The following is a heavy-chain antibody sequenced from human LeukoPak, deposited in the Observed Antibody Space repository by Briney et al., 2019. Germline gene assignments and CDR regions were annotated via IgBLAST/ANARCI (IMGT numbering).Heavy chain of an antibody. CDR3: ARDGDYQGIGLRTDY. CDR2: ISYEGSNK. Sequence: GRSLRLSCAPSGHTFSIYTMHWVRQAPGKGGEWVAVISYEGSNKYYADSVKGRFTISRDNSKNTLYLQMNSLRAEDTAVYYCARDGDYQGIGLRTDYWGQGTLVTVS. CDR1: GHTFSIYT. V-gene: IGHV3-30-3*01. J-gene: IGHJ4*02. D-gene: IGHD4-17*01.